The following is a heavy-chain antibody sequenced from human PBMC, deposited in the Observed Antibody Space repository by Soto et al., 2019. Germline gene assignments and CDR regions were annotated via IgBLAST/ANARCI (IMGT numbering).Heavy chain of an antibody. CDR1: GFTFSSYA. D-gene: IGHD6-13*01. CDR3: AKDVGRKLVLVYAFDI. Sequence: GGSLRLSCAASGFTFSSYAMSWVRQAPGKGLEWVSAISGSGGSTYYADSVKGRFTISRDNSKNTLYLQMNSLRAEDTAVYYCAKDVGRKLVLVYAFDIWGQGTMVTVSS. CDR2: ISGSGGST. J-gene: IGHJ3*02. V-gene: IGHV3-23*01.